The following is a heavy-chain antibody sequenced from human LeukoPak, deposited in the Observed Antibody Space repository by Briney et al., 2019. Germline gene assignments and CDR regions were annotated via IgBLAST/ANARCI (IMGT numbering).Heavy chain of an antibody. CDR2: ISGSGGST. D-gene: IGHD4-17*01. CDR3: AKYGDRAGNWFDP. J-gene: IGHJ5*02. Sequence: GGSLRLSCAVSGFTFSSYAMSWVRQAPGKGLEWVPAISGSGGSTYYADSVKGRFTISRDNSKNTLYLQMNSLRAEDTAVYYCAKYGDRAGNWFDPWGQGTLVTVSS. CDR1: GFTFSSYA. V-gene: IGHV3-23*01.